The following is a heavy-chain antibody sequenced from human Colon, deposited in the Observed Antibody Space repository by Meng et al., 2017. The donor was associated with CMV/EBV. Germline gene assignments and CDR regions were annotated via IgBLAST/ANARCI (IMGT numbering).Heavy chain of an antibody. CDR1: GASVSSAIYY. D-gene: IGHD2-21*01. CDR2: IHDSAKT. Sequence: AGASVSSAIYYWSWIRQSPGKGLEWIGYIHDSAKTNYNPSLKSRVTISVDTTQNQFSLRLTSVTPTDSAVYYCARTYCAGDCGFDYWGQGRLVTVSS. CDR3: ARTYCAGDCGFDY. V-gene: IGHV4-61*01. J-gene: IGHJ4*02.